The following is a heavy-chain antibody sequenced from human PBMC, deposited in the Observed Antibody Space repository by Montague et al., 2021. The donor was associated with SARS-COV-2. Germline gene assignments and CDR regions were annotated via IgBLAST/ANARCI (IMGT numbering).Heavy chain of an antibody. CDR3: ATLARGLFDHGMDV. D-gene: IGHD3-10*01. CDR2: ITSDGGII. J-gene: IGHJ6*02. CDR1: GFTLSRHE. Sequence: SLRLSCAASGFTLSRHEVNWVRQAPGKGLEWVSYITSDGGIIYYADFVEGRFTISRDNAKNSLYLHMNSLRVGDTAVYYCATLARGLFDHGMDVWGQGTTVTVSS. V-gene: IGHV3-48*03.